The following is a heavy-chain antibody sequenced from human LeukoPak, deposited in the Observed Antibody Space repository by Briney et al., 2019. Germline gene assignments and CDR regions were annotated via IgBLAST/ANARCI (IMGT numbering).Heavy chain of an antibody. CDR2: IYTSGST. CDR3: ARERRYFDL. Sequence: SQTLSLTCTVSGGSISSGSYYWSWIRQPAGKGLEWIGRIYTSGSTNYNPSLKSRVTISVDTSKNQFSLKLSSVTAADTAVYCCARERRYFDLWGRGTLVTVSS. J-gene: IGHJ2*01. CDR1: GGSISSGSYY. V-gene: IGHV4-61*02.